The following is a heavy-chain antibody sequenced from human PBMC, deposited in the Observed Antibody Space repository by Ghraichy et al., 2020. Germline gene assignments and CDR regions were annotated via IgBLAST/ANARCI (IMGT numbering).Heavy chain of an antibody. Sequence: GGSLRLSCAASGFTFSDHYMTWIRQAPGKGLEWVAYISSSTNYTNYADSVKGRFTISRDNAKNSLYLQMNSLSAEDTAVYYCARELKPPRSTTLFGVVDFWGQGTLVTVSS. CDR2: ISSSTNYT. CDR1: GFTFSDHY. CDR3: ARELKPPRSTTLFGVVDF. J-gene: IGHJ4*02. V-gene: IGHV3-11*06. D-gene: IGHD3-3*01.